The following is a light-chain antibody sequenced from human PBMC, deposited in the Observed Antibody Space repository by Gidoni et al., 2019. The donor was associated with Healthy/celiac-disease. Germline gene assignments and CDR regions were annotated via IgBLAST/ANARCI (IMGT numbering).Light chain of an antibody. J-gene: IGKJ5*01. Sequence: VMTQSPRALPVTPGEPASISCRSSQSLLHSNGYNYLDWYLQKPGQSPQLLISLGSNRASGVPDRFSGSGSGTDFTLKISRVEAEDVGVYYCMQALQTPITFGQGTRLEIK. CDR1: QSLLHSNGYNY. CDR2: LGS. CDR3: MQALQTPIT. V-gene: IGKV2-28*01.